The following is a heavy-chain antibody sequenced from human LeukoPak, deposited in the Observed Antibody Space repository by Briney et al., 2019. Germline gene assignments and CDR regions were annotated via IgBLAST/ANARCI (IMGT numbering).Heavy chain of an antibody. CDR2: ISHSGNT. CDR3: ARADYSGSEREAFDV. CDR1: GGSISSGRYY. D-gene: IGHD3-10*01. V-gene: IGHV4-30-2*01. J-gene: IGHJ3*01. Sequence: SQTLSLTCTVSGGSISSGRYYWGWIRQPPGKGLEWIGYISHSGNTYYNPSLKSRVTISVDRSKNQFSLNLSSVTAADTAVYYCARADYSGSEREAFDVWGQGTMVTVSS.